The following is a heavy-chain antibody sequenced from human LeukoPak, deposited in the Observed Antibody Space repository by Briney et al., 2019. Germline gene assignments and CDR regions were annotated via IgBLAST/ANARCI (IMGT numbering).Heavy chain of an antibody. D-gene: IGHD5-12*01. J-gene: IGHJ4*02. CDR2: INHSGST. CDR1: GGSFTGYY. Sequence: SETLSLTCAVYGGSFTGYYWRWIRQPPGQGLEWIGEINHSGSTKYNPSLKSRVTISVDTSKNQFSLKLSSVTAADTAVYYCARLVDIVAQVFDYWGQGTLVTVSS. CDR3: ARLVDIVAQVFDY. V-gene: IGHV4-34*01.